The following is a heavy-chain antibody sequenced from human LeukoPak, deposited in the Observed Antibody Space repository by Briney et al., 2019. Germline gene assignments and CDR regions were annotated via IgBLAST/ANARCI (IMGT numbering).Heavy chain of an antibody. CDR1: GFTFSSYW. Sequence: GGSLRLSCAASGFTFSSYWMSWVRQAPGKGLEWVANIKQDGSEKYYVDSVKGRFTISRDNAKNSLYLQMNSLRAEDTAVYYCARGGDGYNIGFAFDIWGQGTMVTVSS. V-gene: IGHV3-7*01. CDR3: ARGGDGYNIGFAFDI. J-gene: IGHJ3*02. D-gene: IGHD5-24*01. CDR2: IKQDGSEK.